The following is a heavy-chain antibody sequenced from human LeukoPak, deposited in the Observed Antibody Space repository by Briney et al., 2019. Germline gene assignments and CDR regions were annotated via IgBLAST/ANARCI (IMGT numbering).Heavy chain of an antibody. CDR1: GFTFSSYA. V-gene: IGHV3-9*01. J-gene: IGHJ4*02. D-gene: IGHD3-10*01. CDR2: ISWNSGSI. CDR3: AKDASYGSGSYFAG. Sequence: GGSLRLSCAASGFTFSSYAMHWVRQAPGKGLEWVSGISWNSGSIGYADSVKGRFTISRDNAKNSLYLQMNSLRAEDTALYYCAKDASYGSGSYFAGWGQGTLVTVSS.